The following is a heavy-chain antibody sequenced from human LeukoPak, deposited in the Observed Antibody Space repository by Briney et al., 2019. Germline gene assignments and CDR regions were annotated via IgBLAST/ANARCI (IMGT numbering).Heavy chain of an antibody. J-gene: IGHJ4*02. D-gene: IGHD2-21*01. V-gene: IGHV4-59*08. CDR3: ARLDCISDTCYNY. CDR2: INYSGSS. Sequence: SETLSLTCIVSGDSLSSDYWSWIRQSPGKGLGWIGYINYSGSSEYNPSLKSRVTISVDRSKNQVSLKMRSVTAADTAVYYCARLDCISDTCYNYWALGALVTVSS. CDR1: GDSLSSDY.